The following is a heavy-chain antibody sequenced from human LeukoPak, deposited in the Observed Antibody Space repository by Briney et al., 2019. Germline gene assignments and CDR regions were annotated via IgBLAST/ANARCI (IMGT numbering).Heavy chain of an antibody. V-gene: IGHV3-49*04. Sequence: GGSLRLSCTASGFTFGDYAMSWVRQAPGKGLEWVGFIRSKAYGGTTEYAASVKCRFTISRDDSKSIAYLQMNSLKTEDTAVYYCTRDHSWNYYYYYMDVWGKGTTVTVSS. D-gene: IGHD1-20*01. J-gene: IGHJ6*03. CDR3: TRDHSWNYYYYYMDV. CDR2: IRSKAYGGTT. CDR1: GFTFGDYA.